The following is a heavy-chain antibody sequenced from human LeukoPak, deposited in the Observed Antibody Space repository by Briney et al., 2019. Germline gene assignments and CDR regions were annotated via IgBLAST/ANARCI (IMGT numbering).Heavy chain of an antibody. CDR2: INPNSGGT. Sequence: ASVKVSCKASGYTFTGYYMHWVRQAPGQGLEWMGWINPNSGGTNYAQKFQGRVTMTRDTSISTAYMELSRLRSDDTAVYYCARTYSSGRYYFDYWGQGTLVTVSS. CDR3: ARTYSSGRYYFDY. J-gene: IGHJ4*02. V-gene: IGHV1-2*02. D-gene: IGHD6-19*01. CDR1: GYTFTGYY.